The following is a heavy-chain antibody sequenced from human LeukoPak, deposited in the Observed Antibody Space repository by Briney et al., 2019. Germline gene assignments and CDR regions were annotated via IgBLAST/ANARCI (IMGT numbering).Heavy chain of an antibody. CDR3: ARYCSSTSCSIYNWFDP. J-gene: IGHJ5*02. Sequence: ASVKVSCKDSGYTFTGYYMHWVRQAPGQGLEWMGWINPNSGGTNYAQKFQGRVTMTRDTSISTAYMELSRLRSDDTAVYYCARYCSSTSCSIYNWFDPWGQGTLVTVSS. CDR2: INPNSGGT. D-gene: IGHD2-2*01. V-gene: IGHV1-2*02. CDR1: GYTFTGYY.